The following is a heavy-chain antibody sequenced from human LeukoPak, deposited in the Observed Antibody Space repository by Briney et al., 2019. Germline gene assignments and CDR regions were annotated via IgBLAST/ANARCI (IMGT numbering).Heavy chain of an antibody. V-gene: IGHV4-31*03. J-gene: IGHJ5*02. Sequence: PSQTLSLTCTVSGGSISSGDYYWNWIRQHPEKSLEWIGYIFYSGSAYYNPSLKSRVTISVDTSKNQFSLRLSSVTAADTAVYYCARHDSTGYYHWGQGTLVTVSS. CDR3: ARHDSTGYYH. CDR2: IFYSGSA. D-gene: IGHD3-22*01. CDR1: GGSISSGDYY.